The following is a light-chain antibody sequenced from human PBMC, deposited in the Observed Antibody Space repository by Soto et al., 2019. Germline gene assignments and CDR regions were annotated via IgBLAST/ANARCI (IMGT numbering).Light chain of an antibody. CDR2: GNS. CDR1: SSNIGAGYD. CDR3: PSYDSSLSGYV. Sequence: QSVLTQPPSVSGAPGQRVTISCTGSSSNIGAGYDVHWYQQLPGTAPKLLIYGNSNRPSGVPDRFSGSKSGTSVSLAITGLQADDQADYHCPSYDSSLSGYVFGTGTKVTVL. J-gene: IGLJ1*01. V-gene: IGLV1-40*01.